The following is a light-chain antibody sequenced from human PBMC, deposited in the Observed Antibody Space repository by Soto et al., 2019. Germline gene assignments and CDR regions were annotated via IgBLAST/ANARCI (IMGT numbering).Light chain of an antibody. Sequence: IQMTQSPSSLSASVGDRVTITCRASQSISSYLNWYQQKPGKGPTVLIYAASTLQRGVPSRFSGSTTGTDFTLTITGLQPEDSATYYCQQTLSVPRTFGLGTKVDIK. J-gene: IGKJ1*01. V-gene: IGKV1-39*01. CDR2: AAS. CDR1: QSISSY. CDR3: QQTLSVPRT.